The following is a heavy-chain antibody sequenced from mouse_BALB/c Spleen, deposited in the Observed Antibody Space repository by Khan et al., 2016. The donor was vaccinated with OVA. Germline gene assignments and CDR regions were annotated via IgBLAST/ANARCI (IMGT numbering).Heavy chain of an antibody. D-gene: IGHD4-1*01. CDR1: GYTFTNYV. J-gene: IGHJ3*01. V-gene: IGHV1S136*01. Sequence: VQLQQSGPELIKPGASVKMSCKTSGYTFTNYVIHWVRQRPGQGLEWIGYINPSNDGTRFNAKFRGKATLISDKSSTTAYLEFSSLNSEDSAVYYCARGASNCDFSFPDWGQGTLVTVSA. CDR3: ARGASNCDFSFPD. CDR2: INPSNDGT.